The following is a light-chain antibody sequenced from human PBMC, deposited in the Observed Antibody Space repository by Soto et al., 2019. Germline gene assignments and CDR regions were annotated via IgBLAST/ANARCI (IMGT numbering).Light chain of an antibody. V-gene: IGKV3-20*01. J-gene: IGKJ1*01. Sequence: EIVLTQSPGTLSLSPGERATLSCRVSQSVSSGYLAWYQQKPGQAPSLLIYGASGRATGTPDRFSGSGSGTDFSLTISRLEPEDFAVYYCQQYGNSPWTFGQGTKVDIK. CDR2: GAS. CDR3: QQYGNSPWT. CDR1: QSVSSGY.